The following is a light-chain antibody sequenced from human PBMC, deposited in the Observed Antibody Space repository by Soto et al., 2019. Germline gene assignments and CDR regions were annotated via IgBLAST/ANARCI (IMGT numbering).Light chain of an antibody. Sequence: QSVLTQPPSVSGAPGQRVTISCTGGTSNIGAGYDVHWYQHLPGTAPKLLIFGHSNRPAGVPDRFSGSKSGTSASLAIPGLQADDEGDYYCAAWDDSLNGVLFGGGTKLTVL. CDR3: AAWDDSLNGVL. J-gene: IGLJ2*01. CDR2: GHS. CDR1: TSNIGAGYD. V-gene: IGLV1-40*01.